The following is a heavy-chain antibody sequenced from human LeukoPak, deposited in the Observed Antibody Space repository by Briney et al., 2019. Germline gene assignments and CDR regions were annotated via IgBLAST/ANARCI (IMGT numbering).Heavy chain of an antibody. CDR3: ARGRWLLWFGERSGWFDP. CDR2: INHSGST. D-gene: IGHD3-10*01. V-gene: IGHV4-34*01. J-gene: IGHJ5*02. CDR1: GGSFSGYY. Sequence: SETLSLTCAVYGGSFSGYYWSWIRQPPGKGLEWIGEINHSGSTNYNPSLKSRVTISVDTSKNQFSLKLSSVTAADTAVYYCARGRWLLWFGERSGWFDPWGQGTLVTVSS.